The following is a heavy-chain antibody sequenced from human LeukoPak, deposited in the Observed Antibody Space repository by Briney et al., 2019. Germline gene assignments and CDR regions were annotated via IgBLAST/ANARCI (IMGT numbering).Heavy chain of an antibody. D-gene: IGHD4-23*01. J-gene: IGHJ4*02. CDR2: IYSGGST. Sequence: PGGSLRLSCAASGFTVSSNYMCWVRQAPGKGLEWVSVIYSGGSTYYADSVKGRFTISRDNSKNTLYLQMNSLRAEDTAVYYCARDQPDYGGTGIDYWGQGTLVTVSS. CDR1: GFTVSSNY. CDR3: ARDQPDYGGTGIDY. V-gene: IGHV3-53*01.